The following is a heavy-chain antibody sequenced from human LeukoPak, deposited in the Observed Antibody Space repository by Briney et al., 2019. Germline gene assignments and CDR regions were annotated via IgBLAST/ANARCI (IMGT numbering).Heavy chain of an antibody. V-gene: IGHV4-34*01. CDR1: GGSFSGYY. CDR3: ARVGIHAQDDY. Sequence: MASETLSLTRAVYGGSFSGYYWSWIRQPPGKGLEWIGEINHSGSTNYNPSLKSRVTISVDTSKNQFSLKLSSVTAADTAVYYCARVGIHAQDDYWGQGTLVTVSS. D-gene: IGHD7-27*01. J-gene: IGHJ4*02. CDR2: INHSGST.